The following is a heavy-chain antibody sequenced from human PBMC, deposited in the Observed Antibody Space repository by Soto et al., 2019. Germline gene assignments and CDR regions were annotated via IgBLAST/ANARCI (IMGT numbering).Heavy chain of an antibody. CDR2: IYVTGAV. V-gene: IGHV4-31*03. D-gene: IGHD2-21*01. CDR3: ARLRIATNNYKWFDP. CDR1: GAALNSGNYY. J-gene: IGHJ5*02. Sequence: LSLTCSVSGAALNSGNYYWSWIRQVPGKGLEWIGHIYVTGAVDYNPSLGDRITISQDTSERQFSLNLRLVTAADTAVYYCARLRIATNNYKWFDPWGQGTLVTVSS.